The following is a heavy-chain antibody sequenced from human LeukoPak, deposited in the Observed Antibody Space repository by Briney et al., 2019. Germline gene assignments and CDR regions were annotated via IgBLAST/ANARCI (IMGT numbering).Heavy chain of an antibody. J-gene: IGHJ5*02. CDR2: IYHSGST. D-gene: IGHD1-26*01. CDR1: GYSISSGYY. Sequence: PSETLSLTCAVSGYSISSGYYWGWIRQPPGKGLEWIGSIYHSGSTYYNPSLKSRVTISVDTSKNQFSLELSSVTAADTAVYYCASTSGSYYYWFDPWGQGTLVTVSS. V-gene: IGHV4-38-2*01. CDR3: ASTSGSYYYWFDP.